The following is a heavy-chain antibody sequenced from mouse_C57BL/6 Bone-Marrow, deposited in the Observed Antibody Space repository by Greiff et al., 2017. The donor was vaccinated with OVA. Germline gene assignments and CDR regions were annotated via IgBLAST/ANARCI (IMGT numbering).Heavy chain of an antibody. CDR3: AREYSKDYAMDY. V-gene: IGHV1-54*01. D-gene: IGHD2-5*01. J-gene: IGHJ4*01. Sequence: VQLQQSGAELVRPGTSVKVSCKASGYAFTNYLIEWVKQRPGQGLEWIGVINPGSGGTNYNEKFKGKATLTADKSSSTAYMQLSSLTSEDSAVYFCAREYSKDYAMDYWGQGTSVTVSS. CDR1: GYAFTNYL. CDR2: INPGSGGT.